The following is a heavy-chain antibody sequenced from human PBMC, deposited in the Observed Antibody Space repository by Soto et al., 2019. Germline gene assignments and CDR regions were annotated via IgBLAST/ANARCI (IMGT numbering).Heavy chain of an antibody. V-gene: IGHV3-43D*04. CDR1: GFTFDDYA. D-gene: IGHD2-2*01. J-gene: IGHJ6*02. Sequence: GSLRLSCAASGFTFDDYAMHWVRQAPGKGLEWVSLISWDGGSTYYADSVKGRFTISRDNSKNSLYLQMNSLRAEDTALYYCAKDKDGCSSNSCYHGSYYYYGMDVSGQGTTVTVYS. CDR3: AKDKDGCSSNSCYHGSYYYYGMDV. CDR2: ISWDGGST.